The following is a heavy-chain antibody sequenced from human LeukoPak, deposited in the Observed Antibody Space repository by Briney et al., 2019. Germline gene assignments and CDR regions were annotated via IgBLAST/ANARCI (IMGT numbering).Heavy chain of an antibody. Sequence: SETLSLTCAVYGGSFSGYYWSWIRQPPGKGLEWIGEINHSGSTNYNPSLKSRVTISVDTSKNQFSLKLSSVTAADTAVYYCARGRYFDWSSRGAREYNWFDPWGQGTLVTVSS. V-gene: IGHV4-34*01. CDR2: INHSGST. D-gene: IGHD3-9*01. CDR1: GGSFSGYY. CDR3: ARGRYFDWSSRGAREYNWFDP. J-gene: IGHJ5*02.